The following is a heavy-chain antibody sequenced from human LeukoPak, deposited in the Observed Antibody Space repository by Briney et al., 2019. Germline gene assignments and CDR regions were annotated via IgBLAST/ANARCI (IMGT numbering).Heavy chain of an antibody. D-gene: IGHD3-3*01. Sequence: PSETLSLTCTVSGGSFSSTSYYWGWIRQPPGKGLEWIGSIYYSGSTYYNPSLKSRVTISVDTSKNQFSLKLSSVTAADTAVYYCARGRWFDADFWSGYYSTRYYFDYWGQGTLVTVSS. V-gene: IGHV4-39*01. CDR1: GGSFSSTSYY. J-gene: IGHJ4*02. CDR3: ARGRWFDADFWSGYYSTRYYFDY. CDR2: IYYSGST.